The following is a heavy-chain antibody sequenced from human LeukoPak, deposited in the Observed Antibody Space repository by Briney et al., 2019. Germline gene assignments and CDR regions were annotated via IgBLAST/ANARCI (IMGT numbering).Heavy chain of an antibody. V-gene: IGHV3-30*02. CDR3: AKDYRGYSYGPFDY. CDR2: IRYDGSNK. J-gene: IGHJ4*02. D-gene: IGHD5-18*01. Sequence: GGSLRLSCAASGFTFSSYGMHWVRQAPGKGLEWVAFIRYDGSNKYYADSVKGRFTISRDNSKNTLYLQMNSLRAEDTAVYYCAKDYRGYSYGPFDYWGQGTLVTVSS. CDR1: GFTFSSYG.